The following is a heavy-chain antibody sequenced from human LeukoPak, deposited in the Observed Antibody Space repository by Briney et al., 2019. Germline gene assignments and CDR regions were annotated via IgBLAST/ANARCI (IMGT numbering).Heavy chain of an antibody. D-gene: IGHD6-19*01. CDR2: ISYDGNDK. CDR1: GFIFTTNG. Sequence: GRSLRLSCAASGFIFTTNGMYWVRQAPGERLEWVAVISYDGNDKYYADSVKGRFTISRDNSKNTLYLQMNSLRPEDTAVYYCAKRRAGPGSFEPPHSWGQGTLVTVTS. CDR3: AKRRAGPGSFEPPHS. J-gene: IGHJ4*02. V-gene: IGHV3-30*18.